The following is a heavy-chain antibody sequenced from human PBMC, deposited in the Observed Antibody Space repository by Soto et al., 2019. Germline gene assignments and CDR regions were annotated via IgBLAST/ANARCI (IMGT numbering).Heavy chain of an antibody. D-gene: IGHD6-13*01. CDR2: IYYSGST. CDR1: GGSISSGGYY. V-gene: IGHV4-31*03. Sequence: SEILSLTCTVSGGSISSGGYYWSWIRQHPGKGLEWIGYIYYSGSTYYNPSLKSRVTISVDTSKNQFSLKLSSVTAADTAVYYCARGIAAAGTNWFDHWGQGTLVTVSS. CDR3: ARGIAAAGTNWFDH. J-gene: IGHJ5*02.